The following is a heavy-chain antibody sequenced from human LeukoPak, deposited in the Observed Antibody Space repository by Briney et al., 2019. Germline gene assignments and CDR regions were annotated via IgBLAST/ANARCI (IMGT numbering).Heavy chain of an antibody. CDR2: IYHSGST. D-gene: IGHD5-12*01. CDR3: VRDRGYAYGPFDY. CDR1: GGSISSGGYY. Sequence: PSQTLSLTCTVSGGSISSGGYYWSWIQQPPGKGLEWIGYIYHSGSTYYNPSLKSRVTISVDRSKNQFSLKLSSVTAADTAVYYCVRDRGYAYGPFDYWGQGTLVTVSS. V-gene: IGHV4-30-2*01. J-gene: IGHJ4*02.